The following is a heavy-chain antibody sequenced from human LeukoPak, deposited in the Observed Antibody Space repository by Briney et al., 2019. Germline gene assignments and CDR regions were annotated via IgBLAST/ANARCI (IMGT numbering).Heavy chain of an antibody. Sequence: PGGSLRLSCAASGFTFSGSAMHWVRQASGKGLEWVGRIRSKANSYATAYAASVKGRFTISRGDSKNTAYLQMNSLKTEDTAVYYCTRLGPEGDSIDYWGQGTLVTVSS. D-gene: IGHD2-21*02. J-gene: IGHJ4*02. V-gene: IGHV3-73*01. CDR3: TRLGPEGDSIDY. CDR1: GFTFSGSA. CDR2: IRSKANSYAT.